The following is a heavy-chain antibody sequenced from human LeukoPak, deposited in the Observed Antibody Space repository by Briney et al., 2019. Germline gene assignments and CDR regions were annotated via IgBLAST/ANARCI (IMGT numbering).Heavy chain of an antibody. J-gene: IGHJ4*02. Sequence: GGSLSLTCAASGFTFSSYGLYWVRQAPRQGLERVAVITYDGSMKYYASAVKGRFTISRDNSKNTLYLQMNSLRAEDTAVYYCAKSRAGYGSTTSCTNYFAYWGQGTLVTVSS. CDR1: GFTFSSYG. D-gene: IGHD2-2*03. CDR3: AKSRAGYGSTTSCTNYFAY. V-gene: IGHV3-30*18. CDR2: ITYDGSMK.